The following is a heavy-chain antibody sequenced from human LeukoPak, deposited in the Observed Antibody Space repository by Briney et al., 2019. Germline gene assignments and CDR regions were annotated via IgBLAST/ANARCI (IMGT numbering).Heavy chain of an antibody. V-gene: IGHV1-69*13. J-gene: IGHJ6*03. CDR2: IIPIFGTA. D-gene: IGHD3-10*01. CDR3: ARVRDPMVRGVNYYYYYMDV. CDR1: GYTFTGYY. Sequence: SVKVSCKASGYTFTGYYMHWVRQAPGQGLEWMGGIIPIFGTANYAQKFQGRVTITADESTSTAYMELSSLRSEDTAVYYCARVRDPMVRGVNYYYYYMDVWGKGTTVTISS.